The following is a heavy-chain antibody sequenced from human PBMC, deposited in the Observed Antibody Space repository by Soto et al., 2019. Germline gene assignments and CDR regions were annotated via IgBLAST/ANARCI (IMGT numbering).Heavy chain of an antibody. CDR2: IYYSGST. CDR1: GGSISSGGDY. D-gene: IGHD3-22*01. J-gene: IGHJ4*02. Sequence: QVQLQESGPGLVKPSQTLSLTCTVSGGSISSGGDYWSWIRQHPGKGLEWIGYIYYSGSTYYNPSLKSRVTLSVATSKNQFSLKLSSVTAADTAVYYCARDNPDYYDSSGYSYYFDYWGQGTLVTVSS. V-gene: IGHV4-31*03. CDR3: ARDNPDYYDSSGYSYYFDY.